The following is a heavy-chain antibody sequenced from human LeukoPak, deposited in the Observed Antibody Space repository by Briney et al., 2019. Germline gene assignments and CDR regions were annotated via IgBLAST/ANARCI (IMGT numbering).Heavy chain of an antibody. CDR3: ARTYCGGGTCSSKPCYFDY. CDR2: IYDSRKYT. D-gene: IGHD2-15*01. CDR1: GGSVNSYDYY. J-gene: IGHJ4*02. Sequence: SETLSLTCTVSGGSVNSYDYYWSWIRQPPGKGLEWVGFIYDSRKYTDYNPSLKTRVSISIDTSKNQFSLKLASVTAADTAVYYCARTYCGGGTCSSKPCYFDYWGQGTLVTVSS. V-gene: IGHV4-61*08.